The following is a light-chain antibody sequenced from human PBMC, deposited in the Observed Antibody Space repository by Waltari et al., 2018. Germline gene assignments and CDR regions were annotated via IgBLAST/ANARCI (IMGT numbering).Light chain of an antibody. CDR2: LGS. J-gene: IGKJ4*01. CDR3: MQALQTPT. V-gene: IGKV2-28*01. Sequence: DIVMTQSPLSLPVTPGEPASISCRSSQSLLHSNGYNYLDRYLQKPGQSPQLLIYLGSNRASGVPDRFSGSGSGTDFTLRISRVEAEDVGVYYCMQALQTPTFGAGTKVEIK. CDR1: QSLLHSNGYNY.